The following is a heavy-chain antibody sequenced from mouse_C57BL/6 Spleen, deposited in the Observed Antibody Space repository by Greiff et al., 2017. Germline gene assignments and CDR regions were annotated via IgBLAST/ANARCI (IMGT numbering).Heavy chain of an antibody. CDR3: ARPHYGSSYGWYFDV. V-gene: IGHV1-18*01. CDR2: INPNNGGT. D-gene: IGHD1-1*01. Sequence: EVQLQESGPELVKPGASVKIPCKASGYTFTDYNMDWVKQSHGKSLEWIGDINPNNGGTIYNQKFKGKATLTVDKSSSTAYMELRSLTSDDTAVYYCARPHYGSSYGWYFDVWGTGTTVTVSS. J-gene: IGHJ1*03. CDR1: GYTFTDYN.